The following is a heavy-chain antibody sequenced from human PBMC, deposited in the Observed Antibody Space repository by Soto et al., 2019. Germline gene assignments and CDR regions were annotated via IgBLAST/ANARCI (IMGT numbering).Heavy chain of an antibody. Sequence: ASVKVSCKASGYTFTSYGISWVRQAPGQGLEWMGWISAYNGNTNYAQKLQGRVTMTTDTSTSTAYMELRSLRSDDTAVYYCARDVGSSSWYGWFDPWGQGTLVTVSS. J-gene: IGHJ5*02. CDR2: ISAYNGNT. CDR1: GYTFTSYG. V-gene: IGHV1-18*01. D-gene: IGHD6-13*01. CDR3: ARDVGSSSWYGWFDP.